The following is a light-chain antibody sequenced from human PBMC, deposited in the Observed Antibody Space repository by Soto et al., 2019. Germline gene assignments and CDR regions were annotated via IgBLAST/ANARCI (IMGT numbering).Light chain of an antibody. J-gene: IGKJ2*01. V-gene: IGKV3-11*01. Sequence: EIVLTQSPATLSLSPGERATLSCRASQSVSSYLAWYQQKPGQAPRRLIYDASSRATGIPARFSGSGSGTDFTLTIGSPEPEDFAVYYCQQRSTWYTFGQGTKLEIK. CDR3: QQRSTWYT. CDR1: QSVSSY. CDR2: DAS.